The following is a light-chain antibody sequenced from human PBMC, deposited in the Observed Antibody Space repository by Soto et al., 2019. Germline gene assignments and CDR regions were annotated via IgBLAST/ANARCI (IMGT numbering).Light chain of an antibody. Sequence: ASVGDRVTITCQASQDISNYLNWYQQKPGKAPKLLIYDASNLETGVPSRFSGSGSGTDFTFTISSLQPEDIATYYCQQYDNLLSFGGGTKV. J-gene: IGKJ4*01. CDR1: QDISNY. CDR2: DAS. V-gene: IGKV1-33*01. CDR3: QQYDNLLS.